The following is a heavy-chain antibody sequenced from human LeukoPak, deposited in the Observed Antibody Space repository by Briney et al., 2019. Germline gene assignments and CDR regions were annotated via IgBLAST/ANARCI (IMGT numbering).Heavy chain of an antibody. Sequence: GGSLRLSCAAFGFTFSSYSMNWVRQVPGKGLEWVSYISSSSSTIYYADSVKGRFTISRDNAKNSLYLQMNSLRVEDTAVYYCARRNWFDPWGQGTLVTVSS. CDR2: ISSSSSTI. CDR3: ARRNWFDP. J-gene: IGHJ5*02. CDR1: GFTFSSYS. V-gene: IGHV3-48*04.